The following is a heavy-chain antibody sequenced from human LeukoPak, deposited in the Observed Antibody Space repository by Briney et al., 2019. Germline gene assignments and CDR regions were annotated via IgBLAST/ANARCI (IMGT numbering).Heavy chain of an antibody. CDR3: AKPHFDD. CDR2: INNDGTAT. Sequence: PGGSLRLSCAASGFTFSAYWMHWVRQVPGKGLVWVSRINNDGTATFFADSMKGRLTISRDNSKNTLYLQMNSLRAGDTAVYYCAKPHFDDWGQGTLVTVSS. J-gene: IGHJ4*02. CDR1: GFTFSAYW. V-gene: IGHV3-74*01.